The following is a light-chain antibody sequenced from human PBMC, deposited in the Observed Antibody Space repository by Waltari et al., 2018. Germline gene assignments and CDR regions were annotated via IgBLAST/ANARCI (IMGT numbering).Light chain of an antibody. CDR2: RNN. CDR3: AAWDASHVV. V-gene: IGLV1-47*01. CDR1: SSNIGPNY. Sequence: QSVLTQPPSASGTPGQRVTISCSGSSSNIGPNYVNWYQQLPGTAPKLLIYRNNQRPSGVPDRFSGSKSGTSASLAISGLRSKDEAEYYCAAWDASHVVFGGGTKLTVL. J-gene: IGLJ2*01.